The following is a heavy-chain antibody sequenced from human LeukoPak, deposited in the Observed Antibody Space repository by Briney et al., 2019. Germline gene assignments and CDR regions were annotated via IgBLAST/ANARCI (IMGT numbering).Heavy chain of an antibody. V-gene: IGHV1-24*01. D-gene: IGHD3-22*01. CDR1: GYTLTELS. CDR2: FDPEDGET. CDR3: ATTYYYDSSGTSYYFDY. Sequence: ASVKVSCKVSGYTLTELSMHWVRQARGKGLEWMGGFDPEDGETIYAQKFQGRVTMTEDTSTDTAYMELSSLRSEDTAVYYCATTYYYDSSGTSYYFDYWGQGTLVTVSS. J-gene: IGHJ4*02.